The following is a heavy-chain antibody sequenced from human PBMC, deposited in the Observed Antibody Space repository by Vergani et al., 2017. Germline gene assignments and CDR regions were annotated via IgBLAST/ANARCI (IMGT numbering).Heavy chain of an antibody. CDR1: GYTFSNYY. CDR2: INPSGGHT. V-gene: IGHV1-46*01. CDR3: ARLYDFWSGYKWYFDL. D-gene: IGHD3-3*01. J-gene: IGHJ2*01. Sequence: QVQVVQSGAEVKKSGASVKVSCKTSGYTFSNYYMHWVRQAPGQGLEWMGIINPSGGHTNYAQKFQGRVTITADESTSTAYMELSSLRSEDTAVYYCARLYDFWSGYKWYFDLWGRGTLVTVSS.